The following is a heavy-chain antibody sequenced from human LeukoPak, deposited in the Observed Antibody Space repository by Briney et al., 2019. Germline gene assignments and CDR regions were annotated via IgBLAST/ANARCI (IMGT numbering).Heavy chain of an antibody. CDR3: ARGPLRGYCSGGICYSGLFDC. D-gene: IGHD2-15*01. CDR2: VNHSGST. CDR1: GGSFSGYY. V-gene: IGHV4-34*01. Sequence: SETLSLTCAVYGGSFSGYYWSWIRQPPGKGLEWIGEVNHSGSTNYNPSLKSRVTISVDTSENQCSLKLRSVTAANTAVYYCARGPLRGYCSGGICYSGLFDCWGQGTLVTVSS. J-gene: IGHJ4*02.